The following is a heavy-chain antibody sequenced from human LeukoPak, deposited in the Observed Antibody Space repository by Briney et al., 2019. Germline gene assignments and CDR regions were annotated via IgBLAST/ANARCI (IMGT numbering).Heavy chain of an antibody. J-gene: IGHJ5*02. CDR1: GYTFTGYY. CDR3: ARGREYQLLANWFDP. Sequence: ASVKVSCKASGYTFTGYYMHWVRQAPGQGLEWMGWINPNSGGTNYAQKFQGRVTMTRDTSISTAYMELSRLRSDDTAVYYCARGREYQLLANWFDPWGQGTLVTVSS. V-gene: IGHV1-2*02. D-gene: IGHD2-2*01. CDR2: INPNSGGT.